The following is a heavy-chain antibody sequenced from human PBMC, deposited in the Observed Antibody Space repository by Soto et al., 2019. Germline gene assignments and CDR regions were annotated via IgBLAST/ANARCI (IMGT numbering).Heavy chain of an antibody. V-gene: IGHV4-30-4*01. CDR2: IYYSGNT. Sequence: SETLSLTCTVSGGSISSGDYYWNWIRQPPGKGLEWIGNIYYSGNTDCNPSLKSRVTISVDTSKNQFSLNLSSVTAADSAVYYCAGQPTAGSFYDLGSYYNHYGMDAWGQGTTVT. J-gene: IGHJ6*02. CDR1: GGSISSGDYY. D-gene: IGHD3-16*01. CDR3: AGQPTAGSFYDLGSYYNHYGMDA.